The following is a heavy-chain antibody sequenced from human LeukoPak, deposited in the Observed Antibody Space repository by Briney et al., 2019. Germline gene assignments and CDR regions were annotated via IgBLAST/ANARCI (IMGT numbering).Heavy chain of an antibody. V-gene: IGHV3-53*01. CDR1: GFTVSSNY. J-gene: IGHJ4*02. D-gene: IGHD6-13*01. Sequence: GGSLRLSCAASGFTVSSNYMSWVRQAPGKGLEWVSAIYSGGSTYYSASVKGRFTISRDNTKNTLYLQMTSLRDEHTAVYYCARRSKYSSSWQTPYYWGQGTLVTVSS. CDR2: IYSGGST. CDR3: ARRSKYSSSWQTPYY.